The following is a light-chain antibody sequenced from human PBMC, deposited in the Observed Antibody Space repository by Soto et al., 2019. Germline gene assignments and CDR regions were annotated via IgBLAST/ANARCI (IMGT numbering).Light chain of an antibody. V-gene: IGKV1-5*01. CDR3: HLYGSSPPWT. CDR2: AAS. Sequence: DIQMTQSPSTLSASVGDRVAITCRASQSVTTWLAWYQQKPGTAPRLLIHAASSLNTGVPSRFSGSGAGTEFTLTISRLEPEDFAVYYCHLYGSSPPWTFGQGTKVDI. J-gene: IGKJ1*01. CDR1: QSVTTW.